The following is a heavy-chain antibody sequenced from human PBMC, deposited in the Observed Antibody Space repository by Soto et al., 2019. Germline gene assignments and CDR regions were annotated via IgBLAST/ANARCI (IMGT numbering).Heavy chain of an antibody. CDR1: GYNFKNYG. Sequence: VASVKVSCKTSGYNFKNYGISWVRQAPGQGLEWMGWISSYPGHTKYSEKVQGRITVTSDTSTSTTYLELRSLTKDDTGVYYCARYDSSGSYQYFDFWGQGSLVTVSS. V-gene: IGHV1-18*01. D-gene: IGHD3-22*01. CDR3: ARYDSSGSYQYFDF. CDR2: ISSYPGHT. J-gene: IGHJ4*02.